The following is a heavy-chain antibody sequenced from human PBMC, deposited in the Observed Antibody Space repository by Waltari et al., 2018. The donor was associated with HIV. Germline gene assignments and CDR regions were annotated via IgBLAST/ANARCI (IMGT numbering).Heavy chain of an antibody. CDR3: ARVKQQLARSYYYYYGMDV. CDR1: GGSISSHY. J-gene: IGHJ6*02. Sequence: HVQLPESGPGLVKPSETLYLTCTVSGGSISSHYWIWIRQHPEQGLEWLGYIYYSGSTNYNPSLKSRVTISVDTSKNQFALKLSSVTAADTAVYYCARVKQQLARSYYYYYGMDVWGQGTTVTVSS. D-gene: IGHD6-13*01. CDR2: IYYSGST. V-gene: IGHV4-59*11.